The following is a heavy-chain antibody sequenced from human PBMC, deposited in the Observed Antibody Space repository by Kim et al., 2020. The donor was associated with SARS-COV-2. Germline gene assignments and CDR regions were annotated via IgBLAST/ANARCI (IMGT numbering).Heavy chain of an antibody. CDR1: GFPFSSNS. D-gene: IGHD3-3*01. Sequence: GGSLRLSCAASGFPFSSNSMNWVRRAPGKGLEWVSFISPTSSSMYYADSVRGRFSISRDNAKNSLYLQMNSLRDEDKAMYYCVRGRFRFDPWGQGTLVTVSS. J-gene: IGHJ5*02. V-gene: IGHV3-48*02. CDR3: VRGRFRFDP. CDR2: ISPTSSSM.